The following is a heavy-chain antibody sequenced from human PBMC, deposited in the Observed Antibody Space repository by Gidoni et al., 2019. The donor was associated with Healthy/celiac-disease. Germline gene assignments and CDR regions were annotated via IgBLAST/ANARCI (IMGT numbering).Heavy chain of an antibody. V-gene: IGHV4-30-4*01. D-gene: IGHD2-2*01. Sequence: QVQLQESGPGLGKPSQTLSLTCTVSGGSISSGDYYWSWVRQPPGKGLEWIGDIYYSGSTYYNPSLKSRVTISVDTSKNQFSLKLSSVTAADTAVYYCARYGVVVPAANLAFDYWGQGTLVTVSS. CDR2: IYYSGST. CDR3: ARYGVVVPAANLAFDY. CDR1: GGSISSGDYY. J-gene: IGHJ4*02.